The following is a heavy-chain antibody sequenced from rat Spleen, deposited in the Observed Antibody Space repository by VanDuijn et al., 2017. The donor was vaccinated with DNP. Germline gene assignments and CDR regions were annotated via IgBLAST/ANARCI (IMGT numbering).Heavy chain of an antibody. CDR2: KRTGGTT. V-gene: IGHV2-30*01. J-gene: IGHJ3*01. CDR1: XXSLXXXH. CDR3: ARSQGYYYDGSYYPFAY. D-gene: IGHD1-12*02. Sequence: XVQLXXSGPGLXXPSXXXSLXXXVSXXSLXXXHVXXXRXXXGKGLXXVGIKRTGGTTEYNPILKSRLTISRDTSKSQVFLRMNSLQSEDTAMYYCARSQGYYYDGSYYPFAYWGQGILVTVSS.